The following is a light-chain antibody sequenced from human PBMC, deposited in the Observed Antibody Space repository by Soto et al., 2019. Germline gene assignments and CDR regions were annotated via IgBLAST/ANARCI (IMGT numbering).Light chain of an antibody. J-gene: IGLJ1*01. Sequence: QPVLTQPASVSGSPGQSITISCIGTSSDVGGYNYVSWYQQHPGKAPKLMIYEVTNRPSGVSNRFSGSKSGNTASLTISGLQAEDEADYYCSSHNPIGTLQIFGPGTKLTVL. CDR1: SSDVGGYNY. V-gene: IGLV2-14*01. CDR2: EVT. CDR3: SSHNPIGTLQI.